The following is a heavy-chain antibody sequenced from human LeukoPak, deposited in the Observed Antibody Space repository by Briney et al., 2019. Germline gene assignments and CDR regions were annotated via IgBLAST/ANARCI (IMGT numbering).Heavy chain of an antibody. D-gene: IGHD2-15*01. V-gene: IGHV3-21*01. CDR2: ISSGSSYI. J-gene: IGHJ4*02. CDR1: GFTFSSYA. Sequence: PGTSLRLSCAASGFTFSSYAMNWVRQAPGKSLEWVSSISSGSSYIYYADSVKGRFTISRDNAKDSLYLQMNSLRADDAAVYYCARSSGGFDYWGQGTLVTVSS. CDR3: ARSSGGFDY.